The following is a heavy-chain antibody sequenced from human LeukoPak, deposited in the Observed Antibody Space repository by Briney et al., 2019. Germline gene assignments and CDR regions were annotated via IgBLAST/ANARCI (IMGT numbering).Heavy chain of an antibody. Sequence: PSETLSLTCAVYGGSFSGYYWSWIRQPPGKGLEWVGEINHSGSTNYNPSLKSRVTISVDTAKHQCSLKLSSVTAADTAVYYCATTRSSGLDYWGQGTLVTVSS. CDR3: ATTRSSGLDY. CDR1: GGSFSGYY. CDR2: INHSGST. J-gene: IGHJ4*02. V-gene: IGHV4-34*01. D-gene: IGHD3-22*01.